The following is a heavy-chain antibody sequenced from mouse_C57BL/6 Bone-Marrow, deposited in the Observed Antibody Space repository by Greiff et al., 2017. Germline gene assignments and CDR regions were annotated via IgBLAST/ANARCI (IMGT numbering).Heavy chain of an antibody. CDR2: IDPEDGDP. CDR3: TTPRWFGWFAY. Sequence: VQLKQSGAELVRPGASVKLSCTASGFNIKDYYMHWVKQRPEQGLEWIGRIDPEDGDPEYAPKFPGKATMTAYTASTTAYLQLSSLTSEDAAVYYCTTPRWFGWFAYWGQGTLVTVSA. CDR1: GFNIKDYY. J-gene: IGHJ3*01. V-gene: IGHV14-1*01. D-gene: IGHD2-3*01.